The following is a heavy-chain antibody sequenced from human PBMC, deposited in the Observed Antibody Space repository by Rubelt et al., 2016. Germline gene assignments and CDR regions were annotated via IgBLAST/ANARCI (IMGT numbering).Heavy chain of an antibody. CDR2: VHHSGSI. Sequence: QVQLQQWGAGLLKPAETLSLTCAVYGGSFSGYYWSWIRQPPGKGLEWIGEVHHSGSISYNQSFESRVTISVDTSKNEFSLKVGSATAAGTAVYFCAGGRDYSKGGDSWGQGTRVTVSS. D-gene: IGHD4-11*01. J-gene: IGHJ5*01. CDR1: GGSFSGYY. V-gene: IGHV4-34*01. CDR3: AGGRDYSKGGDS.